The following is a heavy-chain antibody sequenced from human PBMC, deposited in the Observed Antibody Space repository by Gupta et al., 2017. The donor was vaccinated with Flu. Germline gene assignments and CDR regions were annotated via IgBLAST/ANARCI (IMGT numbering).Heavy chain of an antibody. CDR3: ARDRGDLEWLLEGMDV. J-gene: IGHJ6*02. CDR1: GFTFSSYG. V-gene: IGHV3-33*01. CDR2: IGYDESNK. D-gene: IGHD3-3*01. Sequence: QVQLVESGGGVGPPGRSLRLSCAASGFTFSSYGMHWVRQAPGKGLAWVAVIGYDESNKYYADAVKGRFTIARDNSKNTLYLQMNSLRAEDTAVYYCARDRGDLEWLLEGMDVWGQGTTVTVSS.